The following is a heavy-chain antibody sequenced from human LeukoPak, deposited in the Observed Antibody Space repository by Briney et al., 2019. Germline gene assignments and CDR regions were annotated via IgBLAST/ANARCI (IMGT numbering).Heavy chain of an antibody. D-gene: IGHD6-13*01. Sequence: SETLSLTCTVSGGSISSGGYYWSWIRQPPGKGLEWIVYIYHSGSTYYNPSLKSRVTISVDRSKNQFSLKLSSVTAADTAVYYCARAVFGRKQQLVPFDYWGQGTLVTVSS. CDR1: GGSISSGGYY. J-gene: IGHJ4*02. V-gene: IGHV4-30-2*01. CDR3: ARAVFGRKQQLVPFDY. CDR2: IYHSGST.